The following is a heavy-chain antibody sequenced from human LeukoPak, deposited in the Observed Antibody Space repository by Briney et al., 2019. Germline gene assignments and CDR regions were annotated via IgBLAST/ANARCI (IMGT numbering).Heavy chain of an antibody. CDR2: ISPLFGKP. CDR1: GGSFSNFA. V-gene: IGHV1-69*04. CDR3: ATRIHDILTAYD. J-gene: IGHJ4*02. D-gene: IGHD3-9*01. Sequence: GASVTVSCKASGGSFSNFAFNWVRQAPGQGLEWMGRISPLFGKPNYAPNFQGRVTITADKSTGTAYVEMSSLRIEDTAVYFCATRIHDILTAYDWGQGTLGTVSS.